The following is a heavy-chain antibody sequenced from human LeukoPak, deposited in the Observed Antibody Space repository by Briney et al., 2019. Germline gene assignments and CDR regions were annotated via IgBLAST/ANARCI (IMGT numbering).Heavy chain of an antibody. CDR1: GGTFSSYA. V-gene: IGHV1-69*13. CDR2: IIPIFGTA. J-gene: IGHJ6*02. Sequence: ASVKVSCKASGGTFSSYAISWVRQAPGQGLEWMGGIIPIFGTANYAQKFQGRVTITADESTSTAYMELSSLRSEDTAVYYCARGPEEDSSGYYDLYYYYGMDVRGQGTTVTVSS. CDR3: ARGPEEDSSGYYDLYYYYGMDV. D-gene: IGHD3-22*01.